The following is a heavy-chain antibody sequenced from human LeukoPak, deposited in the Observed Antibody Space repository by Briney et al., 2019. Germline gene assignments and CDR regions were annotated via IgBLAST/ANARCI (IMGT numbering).Heavy chain of an antibody. Sequence: ASVKVSCKASGYTFTSYGITWVRQAPGQGLEWMGWISGYNGNTNYAQKFQGRVTMTTDTSTSTIYVELSSLRSEDTAVYYCASEYCGGDCYSPVFGAFDIWGQGTMVTVSS. CDR2: ISGYNGNT. CDR3: ASEYCGGDCYSPVFGAFDI. J-gene: IGHJ3*02. V-gene: IGHV1-18*01. D-gene: IGHD2-21*02. CDR1: GYTFTSYG.